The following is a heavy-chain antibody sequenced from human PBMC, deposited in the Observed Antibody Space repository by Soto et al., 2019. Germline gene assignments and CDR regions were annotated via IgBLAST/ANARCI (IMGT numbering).Heavy chain of an antibody. Sequence: PGGSLRLPCAASGFTFSSYSMNWVRQAPGKGLEWVSSISSSSSYIYYADSVKGRFTISRDNAKNSLYLQMNSLRAEDTAVYYCARDSDNWNPRDYYYMDVWGKGTTVTVSS. D-gene: IGHD1-20*01. CDR1: GFTFSSYS. J-gene: IGHJ6*03. V-gene: IGHV3-21*01. CDR2: ISSSSSYI. CDR3: ARDSDNWNPRDYYYMDV.